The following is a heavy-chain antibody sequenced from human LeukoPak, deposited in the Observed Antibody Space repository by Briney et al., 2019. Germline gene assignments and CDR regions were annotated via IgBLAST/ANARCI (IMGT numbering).Heavy chain of an antibody. V-gene: IGHV4-34*01. CDR1: GGSFSGYY. CDR3: ARDSSGYYYILFAFDI. D-gene: IGHD3-22*01. J-gene: IGHJ3*02. Sequence: SETLSLTCAVSGGSFSGYYWSWIRQPPGKGLKWIGEINHSGSTNYNPSLKSRVIISVDTSKNQFSLKLSSVTAADTAVYYCARDSSGYYYILFAFDIWGQGTMVTVSS. CDR2: INHSGST.